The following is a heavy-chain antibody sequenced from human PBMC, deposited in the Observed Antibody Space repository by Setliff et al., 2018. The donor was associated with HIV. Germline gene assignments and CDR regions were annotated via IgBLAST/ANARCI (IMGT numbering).Heavy chain of an antibody. CDR2: INNNGDTT. V-gene: IGHV3-11*04. CDR1: GGSFSGYY. J-gene: IGHJ4*02. Sequence: LSLTCAVYGGSFSGYYWSWIRQSPGKGLEWVSYINNNGDTTYYADSVKGRFTISRDNAKNSLYLQMSSLRAEDTAVYYCARNFDFWSGYLDYWGQGTLVTVSS. D-gene: IGHD3-3*01. CDR3: ARNFDFWSGYLDY.